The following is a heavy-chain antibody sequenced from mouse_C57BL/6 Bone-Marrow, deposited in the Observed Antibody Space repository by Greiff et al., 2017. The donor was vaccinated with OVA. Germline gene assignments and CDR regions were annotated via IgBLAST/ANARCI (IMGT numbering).Heavy chain of an antibody. J-gene: IGHJ1*03. CDR1: GFTFSDYY. CDR3: ARHSYYYGSSHSGRFDV. Sequence: EVHLVESGGGLVQPGGSLKLSCAASGFTFSDYYMYWVRQTPEKRLEWVAYISNGGGSTYYPDTVKGRFTISRDNAKNTLYLQMSRLKSEDTAMYYCARHSYYYGSSHSGRFDVWGTGTTVTVSS. D-gene: IGHD1-1*01. V-gene: IGHV5-12*01. CDR2: ISNGGGST.